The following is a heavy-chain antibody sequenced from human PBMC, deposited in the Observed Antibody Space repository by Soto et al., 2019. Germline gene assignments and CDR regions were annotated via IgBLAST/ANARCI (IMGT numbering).Heavy chain of an antibody. V-gene: IGHV3-23*05. CDR2: IYNDGTT. Sequence: GGSLRLSCAASGFTFSSYAMSWVRQAPGKGLEWVSAIYNDGTTYYADSLKGRFTLSRDTSNNKLSLQMDSMRAEDTAVVYCVRRLPSARHYGMNVWGQGTPVTVSS. CDR3: VRRLPSARHYGMNV. CDR1: GFTFSSYA. J-gene: IGHJ6*02.